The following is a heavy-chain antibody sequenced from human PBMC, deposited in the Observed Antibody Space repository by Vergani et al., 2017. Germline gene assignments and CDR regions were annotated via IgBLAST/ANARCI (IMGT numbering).Heavy chain of an antibody. CDR2: ISGSGGST. CDR3: AKDLDYVSSGYYPRAGHYFDY. J-gene: IGHJ4*02. Sequence: EVQLLESGGGLVQPGGSLRLSCAASGFTFSSYAMSWVRQAPGKGLEWVSAISGSGGSTYYADSVKGRFTISRDNSKNTLYLQMNSLRAEYTAVYYCAKDLDYVSSGYYPRAGHYFDYWGQGTLVTVSS. V-gene: IGHV3-23*01. D-gene: IGHD3-22*01. CDR1: GFTFSSYA.